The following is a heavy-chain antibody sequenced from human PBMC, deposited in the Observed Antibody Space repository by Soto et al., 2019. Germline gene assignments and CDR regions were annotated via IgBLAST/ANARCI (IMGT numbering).Heavy chain of an antibody. V-gene: IGHV3-30*18. CDR2: ISYDGSNK. J-gene: IGHJ6*02. D-gene: IGHD3-16*01. CDR1: GFTFSSYG. Sequence: GGSLRLSCAASGFTFSSYGMHWVRQAPGKGLEWVAVISYDGSNKYYADSVKGRFTISRDNSKNTLYLQMNSLRAEDTAVYYCAKDKNAFYGMDVWGQGTTVTVSS. CDR3: AKDKNAFYGMDV.